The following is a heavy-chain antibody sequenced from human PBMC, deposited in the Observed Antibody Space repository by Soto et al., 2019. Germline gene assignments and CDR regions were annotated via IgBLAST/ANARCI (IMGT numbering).Heavy chain of an antibody. D-gene: IGHD5-12*01. CDR1: VGSISSGGYY. Sequence: SETLSLTCTFSVGSISSGGYYCSWIRQHPWKGLEWIGYIYYSGSTYYNPSLKSRVTISVDTSKNQFSLKLSSVTAADTAVYYCARVGDSGYDYKQDRNAFDIWGQGTMVNVSS. CDR2: IYYSGST. J-gene: IGHJ3*02. CDR3: ARVGDSGYDYKQDRNAFDI. V-gene: IGHV4-31*03.